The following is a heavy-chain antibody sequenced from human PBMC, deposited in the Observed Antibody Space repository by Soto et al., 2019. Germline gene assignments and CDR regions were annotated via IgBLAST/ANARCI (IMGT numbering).Heavy chain of an antibody. V-gene: IGHV1-69*13. Sequence: SVKVSCKASGGTFSSYAISWVRQAPGQGLEWMAGIIPIFGTANYAQKFQGRVTITADESTSTAYMELSSLRSEDTAVYYCAATTPRKGRHWYYFFRMDVWGQGTTVPVSS. J-gene: IGHJ6*02. CDR3: AATTPRKGRHWYYFFRMDV. CDR2: IIPIFGTA. D-gene: IGHD1-1*01. CDR1: GGTFSSYA.